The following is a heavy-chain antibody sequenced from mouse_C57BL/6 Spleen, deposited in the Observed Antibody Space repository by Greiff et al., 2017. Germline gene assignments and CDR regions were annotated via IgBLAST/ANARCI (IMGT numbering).Heavy chain of an antibody. V-gene: IGHV1-82*01. J-gene: IGHJ1*03. Sequence: QVQLQQSGPELVKPGASVKISCKASGYAFSSSWMNWVKQRPGKGLEWIGRIYPGDGDTNYNGKFKGKATLTADKSSSTAYMQLSSLTSEDSAVYVCARERRLLWYFDVWGTGTTVTVSS. CDR2: IYPGDGDT. D-gene: IGHD2-3*01. CDR3: ARERRLLWYFDV. CDR1: GYAFSSSW.